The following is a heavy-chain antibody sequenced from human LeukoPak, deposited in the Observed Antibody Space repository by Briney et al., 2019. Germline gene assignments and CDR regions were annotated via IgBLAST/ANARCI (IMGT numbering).Heavy chain of an antibody. CDR1: GGSISSYY. D-gene: IGHD3-16*01. CDR2: IYYSGST. CDR3: ARVADLYYDYVRGSPNWFDP. J-gene: IGHJ5*02. Sequence: SETLSLTCTVSGGSISSYYWSWIRQPPGKGLEWIGYIYYSGSTNYNPSLKSRVAISVDTSKNQFSLKLSSVTAADTAVYYCARVADLYYDYVRGSPNWFDPWGQGTLVTVSS. V-gene: IGHV4-59*01.